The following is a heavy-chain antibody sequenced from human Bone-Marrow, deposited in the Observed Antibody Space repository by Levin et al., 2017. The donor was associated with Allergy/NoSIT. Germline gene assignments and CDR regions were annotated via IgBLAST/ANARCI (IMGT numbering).Heavy chain of an antibody. V-gene: IGHV1-18*01. CDR1: GYTFRNYG. Sequence: GESLKISCKASGYTFRNYGISWVRQAPGRGLEWLGCISTDTGNRHYAQNLQGRVTMTTDTSTDTAHLALRSLRSDDTAIYYCARLVVGAKGWFAPWGQGTPVTVSS. D-gene: IGHD2-21*01. CDR2: ISTDTGNR. CDR3: ARLVVGAKGWFAP. J-gene: IGHJ5*02.